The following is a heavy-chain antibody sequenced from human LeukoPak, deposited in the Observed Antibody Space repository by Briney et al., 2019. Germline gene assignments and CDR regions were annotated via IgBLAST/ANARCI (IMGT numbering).Heavy chain of an antibody. CDR2: ISSSSSMI. Sequence: PGSSLRLSCAASGFTFSSYGMHWVRQAPGKGLEWVSYISSSSSMIYYADSVKGRFTISRDNAKNSLYLQMKSLRDEDTAIYYCARDYGDLPARVPYFDYWGQGTLVTVFS. J-gene: IGHJ4*02. V-gene: IGHV3-48*02. CDR3: ARDYGDLPARVPYFDY. D-gene: IGHD4-17*01. CDR1: GFTFSSYG.